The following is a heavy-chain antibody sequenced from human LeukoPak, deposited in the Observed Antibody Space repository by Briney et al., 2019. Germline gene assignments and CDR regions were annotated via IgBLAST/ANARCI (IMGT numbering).Heavy chain of an antibody. CDR3: AREVVVPAAPENWFDP. CDR2: ISSSSYI. V-gene: IGHV3-21*01. Sequence: GGSLRLSCAASGFTFSSYSMNWVRQAPGKGLEWVSSISSSSYIYYADSVKGRFTISRDNAKNSLYLQMNSLRAEDTAVYYCAREVVVPAAPENWFDPWGQGTLVTVSS. D-gene: IGHD2-2*01. CDR1: GFTFSSYS. J-gene: IGHJ5*02.